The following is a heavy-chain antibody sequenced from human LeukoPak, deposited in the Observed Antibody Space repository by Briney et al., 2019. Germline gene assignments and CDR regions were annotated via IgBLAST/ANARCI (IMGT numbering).Heavy chain of an antibody. V-gene: IGHV3-23*01. CDR1: GFTFSSYW. CDR2: ISGSGGST. D-gene: IGHD1-26*01. Sequence: GGSLRLSCAASGFTFSSYWMSWVRQAPGKGLKGVPAISGSGGSTYYADPVKGRFTIPRDNSKNPVYMQMNSLRAEDTGVYYWRTVGATTHPAPFDYWGQGTLVTVSS. J-gene: IGHJ4*02. CDR3: RTVGATTHPAPFDY.